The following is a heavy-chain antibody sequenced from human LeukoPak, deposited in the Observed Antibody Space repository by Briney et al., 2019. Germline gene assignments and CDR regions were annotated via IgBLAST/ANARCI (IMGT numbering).Heavy chain of an antibody. CDR1: GFTFDDYG. D-gene: IGHD2-8*01. Sequence: GGSLRLSCAASGFTFDDYGMSWVRQAPGKGLEWVSGINWNADSTGYADSVKARFTISRDNAKNSLYLHMNSLRAEDTAVYYCARGPPYGVRSDFFDYWGQGTVVTVSS. CDR3: ARGPPYGVRSDFFDY. V-gene: IGHV3-20*04. J-gene: IGHJ4*02. CDR2: INWNADST.